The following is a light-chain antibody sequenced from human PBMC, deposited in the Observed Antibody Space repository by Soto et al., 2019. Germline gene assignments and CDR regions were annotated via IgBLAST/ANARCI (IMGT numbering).Light chain of an antibody. Sequence: EIVLTQSPGTLSLSPGGRATLSCRASQSITSSYLAWYQQKPGQAPRFLIYGASTRATGIPDRFSGSGSGTDFTLTISRLEPEDSAVYYCQQYGDSPRWTFGQGTKVEI. V-gene: IGKV3-20*01. CDR3: QQYGDSPRWT. J-gene: IGKJ1*01. CDR2: GAS. CDR1: QSITSSY.